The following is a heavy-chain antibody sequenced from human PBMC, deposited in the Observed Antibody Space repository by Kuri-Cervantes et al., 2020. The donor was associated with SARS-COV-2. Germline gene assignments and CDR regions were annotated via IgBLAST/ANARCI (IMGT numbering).Heavy chain of an antibody. CDR2: ISYDGSNK. CDR1: GFTFSSYA. J-gene: IGHJ4*02. D-gene: IGHD1-26*01. Sequence: GGSLRLSCAASGFTFSSYAMHWVRQAPGKGLEWVAVISYDGSNKYYADSVKGRFTISRDNSKNTLYLQMNSLRAGDTAVYYCARPFSGSYSGLFDYWGQGTLVTVSS. CDR3: ARPFSGSYSGLFDY. V-gene: IGHV3-30-3*01.